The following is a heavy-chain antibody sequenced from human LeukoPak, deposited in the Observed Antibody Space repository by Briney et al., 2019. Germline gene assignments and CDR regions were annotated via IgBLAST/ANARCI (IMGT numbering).Heavy chain of an antibody. Sequence: TSETLSLTCAASGYSISSGYYWGWIRQPPGKGLEWIGSIYHSGSTHYNSSLKSRITISVGTSKNQFSLKLTSVTAADTAMYYCARQWQSTGFDYWGQRTLVTVSS. CDR1: GYSISSGYY. CDR3: ARQWQSTGFDY. D-gene: IGHD2-2*01. J-gene: IGHJ4*02. V-gene: IGHV4-38-2*01. CDR2: IYHSGST.